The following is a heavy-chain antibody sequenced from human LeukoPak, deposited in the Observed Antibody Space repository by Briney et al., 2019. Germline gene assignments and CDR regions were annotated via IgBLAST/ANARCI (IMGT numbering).Heavy chain of an antibody. CDR3: ARDSGLDAFDI. CDR1: GGFISTGNYY. D-gene: IGHD3-10*01. CDR2: IYTSGST. J-gene: IGHJ3*02. Sequence: SQTLSLTCTVSGGFISTGNYYWSWIRQPAGKGLEWIGRIYTSGSTNYNPSLKSRVTMSVDTSKSQFSLKLSSVTAADTAVYYCARDSGLDAFDIWGQGTMVTVSS. V-gene: IGHV4-61*02.